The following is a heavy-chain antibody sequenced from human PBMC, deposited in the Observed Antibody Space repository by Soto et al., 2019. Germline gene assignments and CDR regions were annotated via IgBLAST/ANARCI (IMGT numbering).Heavy chain of an antibody. V-gene: IGHV1-2*02. CDR2: INPNSGGT. D-gene: IGHD6-19*01. J-gene: IGHJ6*02. Sequence: AAVKLCCKASGYTFTGYYMHWVRQAPGQGLEWMGWINPNSGGTNYAQKFQGRVTMTRDTSISTAYMELSRLRSDDTAVYYCARSKAVAGTVVYYYGMDVWGQGTTVIVSS. CDR3: ARSKAVAGTVVYYYGMDV. CDR1: GYTFTGYY.